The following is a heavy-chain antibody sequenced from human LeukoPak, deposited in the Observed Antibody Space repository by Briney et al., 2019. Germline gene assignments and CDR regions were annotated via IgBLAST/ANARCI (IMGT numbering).Heavy chain of an antibody. J-gene: IGHJ4*02. Sequence: GGSLRLSCAASGLTFSSHWMHWVRQAPGKGLVWVSRITNDGSSTTYADSVKGRFTISRDNAKNMLYLQVNSLRAEDTAVYYCARDRYVGATTAGDSDSWGQGTLVTVSS. D-gene: IGHD1-26*01. CDR1: GLTFSSHW. V-gene: IGHV3-74*01. CDR3: ARDRYVGATTAGDSDS. CDR2: ITNDGSST.